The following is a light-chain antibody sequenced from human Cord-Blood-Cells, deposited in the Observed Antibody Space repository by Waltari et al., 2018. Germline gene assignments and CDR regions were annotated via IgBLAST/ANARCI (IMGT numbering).Light chain of an antibody. V-gene: IGKV3-20*01. CDR1: QSVSRSY. Sequence: EIVLTQSPGTLSLSPGERATLSCRASQSVSRSYLAWYQQKPGQSPRLLTYGASSRATGIPDRFSGSVSGTDFTLTISRLEPEDFAVYYCQQYGSSPPLTFGGGTNVEIK. CDR3: QQYGSSPPLT. CDR2: GAS. J-gene: IGKJ4*01.